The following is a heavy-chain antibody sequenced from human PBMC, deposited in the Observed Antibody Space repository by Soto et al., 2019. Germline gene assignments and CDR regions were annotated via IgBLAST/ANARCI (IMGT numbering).Heavy chain of an antibody. CDR2: IYWDDDK. D-gene: IGHD3-10*01. CDR1: GFSLTTSGVG. V-gene: IGHV2-5*02. CDR3: AHGDGFGEFDY. Sequence: TLKESGPPLVKPTQNLTLTCTFSGFSLTTSGVGVGWIRQPPGKALEWLALIYWDDDKRYSPPLKSRRTITKDTSINQLVLTMTNMDPVETATYFCAHGDGFGEFDYWGQGTLFTVSS. J-gene: IGHJ4*02.